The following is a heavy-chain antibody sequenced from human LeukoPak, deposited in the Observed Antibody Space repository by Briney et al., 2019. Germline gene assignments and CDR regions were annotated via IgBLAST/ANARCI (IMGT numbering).Heavy chain of an antibody. Sequence: SETLSLTCTVSGGSISSGGYYWSWIRQPPGKGLEWIGHIYHSGSTYYNPSLKSRVTISVDRSKNQFSLKLSSVTAADTAVYYCARVRGSGSTDGSYYYYYYMDVWGKGTTVTVSS. CDR3: ARVRGSGSTDGSYYYYYYMDV. V-gene: IGHV4-30-2*01. CDR2: IYHSGST. D-gene: IGHD6-13*01. CDR1: GGSISSGGYY. J-gene: IGHJ6*03.